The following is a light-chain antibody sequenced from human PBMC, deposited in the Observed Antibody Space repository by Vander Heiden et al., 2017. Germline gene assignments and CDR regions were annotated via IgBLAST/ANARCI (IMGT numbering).Light chain of an antibody. J-gene: IGLJ2*01. V-gene: IGLV1-51*01. CDR1: SSNIGNNF. CDR3: GAWDSSLKAVV. CDR2: DNS. Sequence: QSVLTQPPSVSAAPGQKVTISRSGSSSNIGNNFVSWYQQLPGTAPKLLIYDNSKRPSGILDRFSGSKSGTSATLGITGLQTGDEADYHCGAWDSSLKAVVFGGGTKLTVL.